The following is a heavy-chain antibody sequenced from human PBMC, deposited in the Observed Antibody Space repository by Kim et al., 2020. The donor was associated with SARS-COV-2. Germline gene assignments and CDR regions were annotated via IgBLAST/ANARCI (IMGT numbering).Heavy chain of an antibody. V-gene: IGHV3-11*03. D-gene: IGHD1-26*01. Sequence: SVTARFTISRDNAKNSLYRQMNSLRAEDTAVYYCASHSEWELQSGRFDPWGQGTLVTVSS. CDR3: ASHSEWELQSGRFDP. J-gene: IGHJ5*02.